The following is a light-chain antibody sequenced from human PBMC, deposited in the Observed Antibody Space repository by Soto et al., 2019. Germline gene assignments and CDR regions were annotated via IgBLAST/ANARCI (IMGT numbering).Light chain of an antibody. J-gene: IGLJ2*01. Sequence: QSALTQPPSASGSPGQSVTISCTGASSDVGGYSYVSWYQQHPGKAPKLMIYEVSKRPSGVPDRFSGSKSGNTASLTVSGLQAEDEADYYCSSWTSSSTLLFGGGTKLTVL. CDR1: SSDVGGYSY. V-gene: IGLV2-8*01. CDR3: SSWTSSSTLL. CDR2: EVS.